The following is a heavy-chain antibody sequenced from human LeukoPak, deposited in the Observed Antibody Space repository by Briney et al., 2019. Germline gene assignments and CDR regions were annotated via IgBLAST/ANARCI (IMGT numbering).Heavy chain of an antibody. J-gene: IGHJ4*02. V-gene: IGHV3-21*01. CDR2: ISSSSIYI. D-gene: IGHD5-12*01. Sequence: GGSLRLSCAASGFTFSSYSMNWVRQAPGKGLEWVSSISSSSIYIYYADSVKGRFTISRDNAKNSLYLQMNSLRAEDTAVYYCATDSGYLLRCGDWSQGTLVTVSS. CDR1: GFTFSSYS. CDR3: ATDSGYLLRCGD.